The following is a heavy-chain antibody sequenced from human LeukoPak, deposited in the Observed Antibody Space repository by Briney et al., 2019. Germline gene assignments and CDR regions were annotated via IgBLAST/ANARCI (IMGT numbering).Heavy chain of an antibody. CDR2: INPNSGGT. CDR3: ARDPSYVEMATIPHYYYYMDV. CDR1: GYTFTDYY. J-gene: IGHJ6*03. Sequence: GASVKVFCKASGYTFTDYYMHWVRQAPGQGLEWMGWINPNSGGTNYAQKFQGRVTMTTDTATSTAYMELRSLRSDDTAVYYCARDPSYVEMATIPHYYYYMDVWGKGTTVTISS. D-gene: IGHD5-24*01. V-gene: IGHV1-2*02.